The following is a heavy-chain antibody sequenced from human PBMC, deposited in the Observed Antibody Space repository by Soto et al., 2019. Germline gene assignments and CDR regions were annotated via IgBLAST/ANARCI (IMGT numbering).Heavy chain of an antibody. V-gene: IGHV1-69*13. CDR2: IIPIFGTA. D-gene: IGHD5-12*01. CDR3: ARDGYRDFYFDY. Sequence: SVKVSCKASGGTFSSYAISWVRQAPGQGLEWMGGIIPIFGTANYAQKFQGRVTITADESTSTAYMELSSLRSEDTAVYYCARDGYRDFYFDYWGQGTPVTVSS. J-gene: IGHJ4*02. CDR1: GGTFSSYA.